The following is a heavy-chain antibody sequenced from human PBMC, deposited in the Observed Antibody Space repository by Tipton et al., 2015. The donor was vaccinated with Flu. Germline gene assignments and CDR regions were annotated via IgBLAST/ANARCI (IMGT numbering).Heavy chain of an antibody. CDR1: GFTFSSYD. D-gene: IGHD3-10*01. Sequence: SLRLSCAASGFTFSSYDMHWVRQAPGKGLEYVSSISTNGGGTYYADSVKGRFIISRDNSKNTLYLQMGSLRAEDMAVYYCARDRGFGAYTFDYWGQGTLVTVSS. CDR2: ISTNGGGT. J-gene: IGHJ4*02. V-gene: IGHV3-64*02. CDR3: ARDRGFGAYTFDY.